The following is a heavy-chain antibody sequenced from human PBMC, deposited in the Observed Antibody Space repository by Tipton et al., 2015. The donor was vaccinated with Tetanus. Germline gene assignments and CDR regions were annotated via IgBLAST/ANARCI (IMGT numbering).Heavy chain of an antibody. CDR2: MYNSGAT. V-gene: IGHV4-39*02. CDR1: GGSITSGAYL. D-gene: IGHD3-10*01. J-gene: IGHJ3*02. Sequence: TLSLTCAVSGGSITSGAYLWGWIRQPPGKGLEWIGTMYNSGATYYNPSLKGRVTISGDTSKNLFSLTSVTASDTAVYYCARPEASGRARGFDIWGQGTKVTVSP. CDR3: ARPEASGRARGFDI.